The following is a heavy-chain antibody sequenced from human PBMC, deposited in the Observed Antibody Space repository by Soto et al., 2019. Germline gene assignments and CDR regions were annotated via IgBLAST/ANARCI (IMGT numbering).Heavy chain of an antibody. CDR2: IYPGDSDT. D-gene: IGHD2-2*01. CDR1: GFNLSNFG. CDR3: ARSPLIRSRVVPAARSSGAFDI. J-gene: IGHJ3*02. Sequence: PVESLKISCEGSGFNLSNFGIAWSREMPGKGLERMGIIYPGDSDTRYSPSFQGQVTISADKSISTAYLQWSSLKASDTAMYCCARSPLIRSRVVPAARSSGAFDIWGQATMVTVSS. V-gene: IGHV5-51*01.